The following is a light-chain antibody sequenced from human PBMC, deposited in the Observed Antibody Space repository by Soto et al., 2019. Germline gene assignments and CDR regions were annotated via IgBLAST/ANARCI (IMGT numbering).Light chain of an antibody. CDR3: QQYNNWPDL. J-gene: IGKJ5*01. CDR1: QSVSSSY. Sequence: EIVLTQSPGTLSLSPGERATLSCRASQSVSSSYLAWYQQKPGQAPRLLIYDASNRATGIPARFSGSGSGTDFTLTISSLEPEDFAVYYCQQYNNWPDLFGQGTRLEIK. V-gene: IGKV3D-20*02. CDR2: DAS.